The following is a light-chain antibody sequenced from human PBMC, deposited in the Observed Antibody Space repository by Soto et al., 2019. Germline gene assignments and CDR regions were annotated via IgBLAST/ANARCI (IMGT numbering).Light chain of an antibody. CDR2: YDD. CDR1: SSNIGNNA. CDR3: AAWDDSLKSVV. Sequence: QSVLTQPPSVSEAPRQRVTISCSGISSNIGNNAVNWYQQLPGKAPKLLIYYDDLLHSGVSDRFSGSKAGTSASLAISGLQSEDEADYYCAAWDDSLKSVVFGGGTKLTGL. J-gene: IGLJ2*01. V-gene: IGLV1-36*01.